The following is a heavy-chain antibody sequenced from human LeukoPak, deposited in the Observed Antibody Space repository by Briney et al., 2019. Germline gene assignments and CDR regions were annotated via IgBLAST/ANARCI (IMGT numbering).Heavy chain of an antibody. V-gene: IGHV3-23*01. CDR1: GFSFSSYA. CDR3: AKVRSLNWFDP. Sequence: GGSLRLSCAASGFSFSSYAMSWVRQAPGKGLEWVSGISGSGGSTYYADSVKGRFTISRDNSKNTLYLQMNSVRDEDTAVYHCAKVRSLNWFDPWGQGTLVTVSS. J-gene: IGHJ5*02. CDR2: ISGSGGST.